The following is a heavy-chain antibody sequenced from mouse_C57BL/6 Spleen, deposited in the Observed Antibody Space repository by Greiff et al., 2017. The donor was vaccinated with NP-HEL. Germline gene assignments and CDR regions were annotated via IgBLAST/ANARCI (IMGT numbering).Heavy chain of an antibody. CDR2: IFPGSGST. Sequence: QVQLQQSGPELVKPGASVKISCKASGYTFTDYYINWVKQRPGQGLEWIGWIFPGSGSTYYNEKFKGKATLTVDKSSSTAYMLLSGLTSEDSAVYFCAREGLGEDAMDYWGQGASVTVSS. CDR1: GYTFTDYY. V-gene: IGHV1-75*01. CDR3: AREGLGEDAMDY. J-gene: IGHJ4*01.